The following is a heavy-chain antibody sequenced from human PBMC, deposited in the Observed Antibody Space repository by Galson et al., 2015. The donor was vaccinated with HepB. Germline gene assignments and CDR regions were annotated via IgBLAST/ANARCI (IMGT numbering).Heavy chain of an antibody. V-gene: IGHV3-33*01. CDR3: ARKGSVFDS. J-gene: IGHJ4*02. CDR1: GFTFGNYA. D-gene: IGHD4-17*01. CDR2: IWYDGSNK. Sequence: SVILSCAASGFTFGNYAMHWARQAPGEGLGWAAVIWYDGSNKFYSDSVKSRFTISRDNSKNMLYLQMNSLRVEDSAVYYCARKGSVFDSWGQGTLVTVSS.